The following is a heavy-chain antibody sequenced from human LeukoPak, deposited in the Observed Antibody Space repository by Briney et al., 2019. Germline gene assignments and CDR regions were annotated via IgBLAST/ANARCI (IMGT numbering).Heavy chain of an antibody. V-gene: IGHV3-11*06. CDR2: ISRSSNYT. D-gene: IGHD1-26*01. Sequence: GGSLRLSCTASGFTFSDYYMSWIRQAPGKGLEWVSDISRSSNYTNYADSVKGRFTISRDNAKNSLYLQMNSLRAEDTAVYYCARDRSGSYSTDYWGQGTLVTVSS. CDR3: ARDRSGSYSTDY. J-gene: IGHJ4*02. CDR1: GFTFSDYY.